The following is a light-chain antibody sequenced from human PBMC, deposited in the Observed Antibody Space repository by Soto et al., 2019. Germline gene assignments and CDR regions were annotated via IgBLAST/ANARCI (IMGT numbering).Light chain of an antibody. Sequence: DIQMTQSPSTLSASVGDSVTITCRASQSVGRWLAWYQQKPGKAPKVLIYATSRLQSGVPSRFSGSGSGTDFTLTISSLQPEDFATYFCQQTNSFPLTFGGGTKVDIK. J-gene: IGKJ4*01. V-gene: IGKV1-12*01. CDR2: ATS. CDR3: QQTNSFPLT. CDR1: QSVGRW.